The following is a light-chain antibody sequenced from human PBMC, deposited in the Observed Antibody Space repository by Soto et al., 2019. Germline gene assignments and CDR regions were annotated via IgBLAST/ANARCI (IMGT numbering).Light chain of an antibody. CDR1: QGISSY. J-gene: IGKJ5*01. CDR3: QQYYSYPNT. CDR2: AAS. Sequence: AIRMPQSPSSFSPSTRERVTNTCLASQGISSYLAWYQQKPGKAPKLLIYAASTLQSGVPSRFSGSGSGTDFTLTISCLQSEDFATYYCQQYYSYPNTFGQGTRLEIK. V-gene: IGKV1-8*01.